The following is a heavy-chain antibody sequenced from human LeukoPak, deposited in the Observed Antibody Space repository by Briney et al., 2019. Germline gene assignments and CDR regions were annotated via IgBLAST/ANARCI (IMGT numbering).Heavy chain of an antibody. CDR1: GGSFSVYY. Sequence: PSETLSLTCTVYGGSFSVYYWIWIRQPPGKGLEWIGEINHSGRTNYNPSLKRRVTISVDTSKNEFSLKLSSVTAADTAVYYCAYSSAYQQHWGQGTLVTVSS. CDR3: AYSSAYQQH. CDR2: INHSGRT. V-gene: IGHV4-34*01. D-gene: IGHD3-22*01. J-gene: IGHJ1*01.